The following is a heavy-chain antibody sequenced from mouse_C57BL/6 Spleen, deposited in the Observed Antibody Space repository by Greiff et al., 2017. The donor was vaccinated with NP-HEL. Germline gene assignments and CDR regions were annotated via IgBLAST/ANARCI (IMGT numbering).Heavy chain of an antibody. V-gene: IGHV14-4*01. CDR2: IDPENGDT. Sequence: EVQLQQSGAELVRPGASVKLSCTASGFNIKDDYMHWVKQRPEQGLEWIGWIDPENGDTESASKFQGKATITADTSSNTAYLQLSSLPSEDTAVYYFTPVITTVVAPWYCDVWGTGTTVTVSS. CDR1: GFNIKDDY. J-gene: IGHJ1*03. CDR3: TPVITTVVAPWYCDV. D-gene: IGHD1-1*01.